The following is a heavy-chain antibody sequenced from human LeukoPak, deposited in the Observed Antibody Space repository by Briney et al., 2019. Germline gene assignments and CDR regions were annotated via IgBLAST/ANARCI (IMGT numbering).Heavy chain of an antibody. V-gene: IGHV3-30*18. CDR2: ISYHGNNK. Sequence: GGSLRLSCAASGLTFSTHGMHWVRQAPGKGLEWVAAISYHGNNKYYADSVKGRFTISRDNSKNTLYVQMNRLRAEDTAVYYCAKMGSPITMVRGVPFDYWGQGTLVTVSS. D-gene: IGHD3-10*01. CDR3: AKMGSPITMVRGVPFDY. CDR1: GLTFSTHG. J-gene: IGHJ4*02.